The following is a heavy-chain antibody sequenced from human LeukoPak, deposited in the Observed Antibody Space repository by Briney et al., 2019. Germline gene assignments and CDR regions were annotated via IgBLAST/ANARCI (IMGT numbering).Heavy chain of an antibody. Sequence: PSETLSLTCTVSGYSISSGYYWGWIRQPPGKGLEWIGSIYYSGSTYYNPSLKSRVTISVDKSKNQFSLKLNSVTAADSAVYYCARVTHVAVDALGNWFDPWGQGSLVTVSS. D-gene: IGHD2-15*01. CDR2: IYYSGST. J-gene: IGHJ5*02. V-gene: IGHV4-38-2*02. CDR1: GYSISSGYY. CDR3: ARVTHVAVDALGNWFDP.